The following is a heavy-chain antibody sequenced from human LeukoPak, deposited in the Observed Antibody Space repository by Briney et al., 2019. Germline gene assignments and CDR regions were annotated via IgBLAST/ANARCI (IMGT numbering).Heavy chain of an antibody. CDR3: ARGGLRYFDWLHYFDY. CDR2: INHSGST. CDR1: GGSFSGYY. Sequence: SETLSLTCAVYGGSFSGYYWSWIRQPPGKGLECIGEINHSGSTNYNPSLKSRVTISVDTSKNQFSLKLSSVTAADTAVYYCARGGLRYFDWLHYFDYWGQGTLVTVSS. D-gene: IGHD3-9*01. J-gene: IGHJ4*02. V-gene: IGHV4-34*01.